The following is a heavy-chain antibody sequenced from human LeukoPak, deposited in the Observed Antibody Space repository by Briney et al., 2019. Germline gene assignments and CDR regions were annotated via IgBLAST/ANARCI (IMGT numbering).Heavy chain of an antibody. CDR2: IYYSGSS. CDR1: GGSIDNGGYY. J-gene: IGHJ4*02. CDR3: ARNRDGYNSFDY. V-gene: IGHV4-31*03. Sequence: PSQTLSLTCTVSGGSIDNGGYYWSWIRQHPGKGLEWIGYIYYSGSSYYNPSLRSRVTISVDTSKNHFSLKLSSVTAADTAVYYCARNRDGYNSFDYWGQGTLVTVSS. D-gene: IGHD5-24*01.